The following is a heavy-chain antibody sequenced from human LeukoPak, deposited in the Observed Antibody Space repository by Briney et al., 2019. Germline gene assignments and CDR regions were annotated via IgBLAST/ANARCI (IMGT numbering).Heavy chain of an antibody. V-gene: IGHV4-39*01. CDR3: ARPNSSGWYGWFDP. Sequence: SETLSLTCTVSGGSISSSSYYWGWIRQPPGKGLEWIGSIYYSGSTYYNPSLKSRVTISVDTSKNQFSLKLSSVTAADTAVYYRARPNSSGWYGWFDPWGQGTLVTVPS. CDR1: GGSISSSSYY. J-gene: IGHJ5*02. CDR2: IYYSGST. D-gene: IGHD6-19*01.